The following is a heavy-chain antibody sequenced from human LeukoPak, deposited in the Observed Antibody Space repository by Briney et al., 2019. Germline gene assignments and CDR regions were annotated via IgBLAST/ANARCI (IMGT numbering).Heavy chain of an antibody. Sequence: GGSLRLSCAASGFNFGIHGMHWGRQAPGKGLEWLAIIWHDGSNEYYEDSVKGRFTISRDNSKNTVYLQMDSLRAEDTAVYYCARNNWNSRTQRWFYFDYWGQGTLVTVSS. D-gene: IGHD1-1*01. CDR2: IWHDGSNE. CDR3: ARNNWNSRTQRWFYFDY. V-gene: IGHV3-33*01. CDR1: GFNFGIHG. J-gene: IGHJ4*02.